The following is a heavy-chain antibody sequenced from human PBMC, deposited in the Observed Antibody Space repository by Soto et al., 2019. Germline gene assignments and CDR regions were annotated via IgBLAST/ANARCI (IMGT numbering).Heavy chain of an antibody. CDR3: AKGGLGDCSTTSCFFHFDY. V-gene: IGHV3-23*01. CDR2: ISDSGST. D-gene: IGHD2-2*01. J-gene: IGHJ4*02. CDR1: GFTFSRYA. Sequence: EVQLLGSGGGLVQPGGSLRLSCTASGFTFSRYAMSWVRQAPGKGLEWVSTISDSGSTYYAESVKGRLTISRDNSKHTLYLQMNSLRAEDTAVYYCAKGGLGDCSTTSCFFHFDYWGLGALVTVSS.